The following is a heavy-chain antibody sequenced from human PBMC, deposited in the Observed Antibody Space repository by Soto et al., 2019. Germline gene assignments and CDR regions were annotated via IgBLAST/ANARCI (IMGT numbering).Heavy chain of an antibody. V-gene: IGHV1-18*01. CDR2: ISAYNGNT. CDR1: GYTFTSYG. Sequence: ASVKVSCKASGYTFTSYGISWVRQAPGQGLEWMGWISAYNGNTNYAQKLQGRVTMTTDTSTSTAYMELRSLRSDDTALYYCARGQWLRNDILTGFHAYYFDYWGQGTLVTVSS. D-gene: IGHD3-9*01. CDR3: ARGQWLRNDILTGFHAYYFDY. J-gene: IGHJ4*02.